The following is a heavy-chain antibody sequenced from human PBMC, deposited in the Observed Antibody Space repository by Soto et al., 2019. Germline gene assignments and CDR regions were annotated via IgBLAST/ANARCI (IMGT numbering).Heavy chain of an antibody. D-gene: IGHD3-22*01. CDR3: ARVGPWVPYYYDSSPYTFENWFDP. V-gene: IGHV4-38-2*01. CDR2: IHHGGST. J-gene: IGHJ5*02. CDR1: GYSISSGYY. Sequence: ETLSLTCAVSGYSISSGYYWCWLRQPPGKGLEWIVSIHHGGSTYYNPSLNSRVTLSIDMTNNHVSLILNSVTAADTAVYYCARVGPWVPYYYDSSPYTFENWFDPWGQGTLVTVSS.